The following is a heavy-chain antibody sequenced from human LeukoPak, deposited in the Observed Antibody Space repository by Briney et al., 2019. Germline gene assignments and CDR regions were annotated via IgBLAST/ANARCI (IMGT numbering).Heavy chain of an antibody. CDR1: GGSISSTTHY. V-gene: IGHV4-39*07. CDR3: AGVGDYDFWSGYNPAFDY. Sequence: PSETLSLTCTVSGGSISSTTHYWGWIRQPPGKGLEWIGSIYHSGSTYYNPSLKSRVTISVDTSKNQFSLKLSSVTAADTAVYYCAGVGDYDFWSGYNPAFDYWGQGTLVTVSS. CDR2: IYHSGST. D-gene: IGHD3-3*01. J-gene: IGHJ4*02.